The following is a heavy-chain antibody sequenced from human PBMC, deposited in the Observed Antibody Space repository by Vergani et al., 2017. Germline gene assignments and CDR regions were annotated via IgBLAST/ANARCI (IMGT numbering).Heavy chain of an antibody. J-gene: IGHJ3*02. V-gene: IGHV3-11*04. D-gene: IGHD4-23*01. CDR2: ISSSGSTI. CDR3: VRERGTTVVTTHDAFDI. CDR1: GFTFSDYY. Sequence: QVQLVESGGGFVKPGGSLRLSCAASGFTFSDYYMSWIRQAPGKGLEWVSYISSSGSTIYYADSVKGRFTISRDNAKNSLYLQMNSLRAEDTAVYYCVRERGTTVVTTHDAFDIWGQGTMVTVSS.